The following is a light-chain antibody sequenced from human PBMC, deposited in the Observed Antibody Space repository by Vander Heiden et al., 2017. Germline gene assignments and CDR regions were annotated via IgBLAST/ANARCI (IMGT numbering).Light chain of an antibody. CDR3: QQSYSTPRT. CDR2: AAS. Sequence: IQMPKSPSSLSASVGDRVTITCRASQSISSYLNWYQQKPGKAPKLLIYAASTLQSGVPSRFSGSGSGTDFTLTISSLQPEDFATYYCQQSYSTPRTFGQGTKVEIK. J-gene: IGKJ1*01. CDR1: QSISSY. V-gene: IGKV1-39*01.